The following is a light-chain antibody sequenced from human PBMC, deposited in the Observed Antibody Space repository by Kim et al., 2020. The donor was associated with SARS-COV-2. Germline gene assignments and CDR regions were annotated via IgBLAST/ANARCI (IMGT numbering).Light chain of an antibody. Sequence: GQRVTICSSGNNSNIVNNYVSWYQQLPGTAPKLLIYDNNKRPSGIPDRFSGSKSGTSATLGITGLQTGDEADYYCGTWDSSLSARVFGGGTKLTVL. CDR3: GTWDSSLSARV. J-gene: IGLJ3*02. CDR1: NSNIVNNY. V-gene: IGLV1-51*01. CDR2: DNN.